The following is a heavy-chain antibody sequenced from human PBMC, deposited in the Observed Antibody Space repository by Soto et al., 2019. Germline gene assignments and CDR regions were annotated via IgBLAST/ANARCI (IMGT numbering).Heavy chain of an antibody. D-gene: IGHD6-13*01. CDR1: GFTFSSYG. V-gene: IGHV3-30*18. CDR2: ISYDGSNK. CDR3: AKAADGAPFDY. Sequence: GGSLRLSCAASGFTFSSYGMHWVRQATGKGLGWVAVISYDGSNKYYADSVKGRFTISRDNSKNTLYLQMNSLRAEDTAVYYCAKAADGAPFDYWGQGTLVTVSS. J-gene: IGHJ4*02.